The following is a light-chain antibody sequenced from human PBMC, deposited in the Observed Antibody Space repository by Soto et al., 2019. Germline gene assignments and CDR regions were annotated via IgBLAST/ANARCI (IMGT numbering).Light chain of an antibody. J-gene: IGLJ2*01. CDR3: SSYTSSAPGVL. CDR1: SSDVGGSNY. Sequence: QSALTQPASVSGSPGQSITISCSGTSSDVGGSNYVSWYQQHPGEAPKRSIYDVSYRPSGVSNRFSGSKSGNTASLTISGLQAKDEAHYFCSSYTSSAPGVLFGGWTKLTVL. CDR2: DVS. V-gene: IGLV2-14*03.